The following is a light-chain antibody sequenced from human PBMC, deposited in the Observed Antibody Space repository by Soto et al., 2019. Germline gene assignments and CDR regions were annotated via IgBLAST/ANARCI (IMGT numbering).Light chain of an antibody. J-gene: IGLJ1*01. CDR1: SSDVGGYNY. CDR2: EVS. Sequence: QSALTQPASVSGSPGQSITISCTGTSSDVGGYNYVSWYQQHPGKAPKPMIYEVSNWPSGVSNRFSGSKSGNTASLTISGLQAEDEADYYCSAYTSSSTLYVFGTGTKLTVL. V-gene: IGLV2-14*01. CDR3: SAYTSSSTLYV.